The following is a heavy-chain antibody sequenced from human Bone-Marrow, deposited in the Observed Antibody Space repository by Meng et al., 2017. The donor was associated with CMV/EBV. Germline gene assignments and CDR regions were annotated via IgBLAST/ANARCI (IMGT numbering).Heavy chain of an antibody. J-gene: IGHJ5*02. CDR1: GGSISSSSYY. CDR2: IYYSGST. Sequence: SETLSLTCTVSGGSISSSSYYWGWIRQPPGKGLEWIGSIYYSGSTYYNPSLKRRVTISVDTSKNQFSLKLSSVTAADTAVYYCARGLPCSSTGNWFDPWGQGTLVTVSS. CDR3: ARGLPCSSTGNWFDP. D-gene: IGHD6-6*01. V-gene: IGHV4-39*07.